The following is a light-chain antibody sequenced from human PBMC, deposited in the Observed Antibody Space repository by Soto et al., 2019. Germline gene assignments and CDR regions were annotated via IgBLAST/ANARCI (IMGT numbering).Light chain of an antibody. CDR2: GAS. V-gene: IGKV3-15*01. J-gene: IGKJ1*01. CDR1: QSVSSN. CDR3: QQYNNWPRA. Sequence: EIVMTQSPATLSVSPVERATLSCMASQSVSSNLSWYQQKPGQAPRLLIYGASTRATGIPARFSGSGSGTEFTLTISSLQSEDVAVYDCQQYNNWPRAFGQGTKVDIK.